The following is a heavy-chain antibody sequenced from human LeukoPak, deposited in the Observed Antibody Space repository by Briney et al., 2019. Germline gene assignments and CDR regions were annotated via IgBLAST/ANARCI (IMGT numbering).Heavy chain of an antibody. J-gene: IGHJ4*02. V-gene: IGHV4-30-4*08. CDR3: ARVNTATLPFDY. D-gene: IGHD5-18*01. CDR2: IYYSGST. CDR1: GGSISSGDYD. Sequence: SETLSLTCTVSGGSISSGDYDWSWIRQPPGKGLEWIAYIYYSGSTYYNPPLKSRVTISVDTSKNQFSLKLSSVTAADTAVYYCARVNTATLPFDYWGQGTLVTVSS.